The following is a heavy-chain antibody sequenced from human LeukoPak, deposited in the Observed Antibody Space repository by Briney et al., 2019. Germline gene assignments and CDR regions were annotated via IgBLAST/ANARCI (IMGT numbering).Heavy chain of an antibody. D-gene: IGHD3-10*01. Sequence: GGSLRLSCAASGFTFSSYSMTWVRQAPGKGLEWVSSFTSRSRSIYYADSVKGRFTISRDNSKNTLYLQMNSLRAEDTALYYCASDHPPYYYRGPPFDYWGQGTLVTVSS. V-gene: IGHV3-21*01. J-gene: IGHJ4*02. CDR2: FTSRSRSI. CDR3: ASDHPPYYYRGPPFDY. CDR1: GFTFSSYS.